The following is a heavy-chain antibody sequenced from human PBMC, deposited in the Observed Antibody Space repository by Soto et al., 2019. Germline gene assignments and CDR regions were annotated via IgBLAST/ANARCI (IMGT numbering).Heavy chain of an antibody. CDR2: ISYDGSNK. V-gene: IGHV3-30-3*01. Sequence: GGSLRLSCAASGFTFSSYAMHWVRQAPGKGLEWVAVISYDGSNKYYADSVKGRFTISRDNSKNTLYLQMNSLRAEDTAVYYCPREAYCSRTSGYDPPRDYYYGIGVLHQGTTVAVSS. D-gene: IGHD2-2*01. J-gene: IGHJ6*02. CDR3: PREAYCSRTSGYDPPRDYYYGIGV. CDR1: GFTFSSYA.